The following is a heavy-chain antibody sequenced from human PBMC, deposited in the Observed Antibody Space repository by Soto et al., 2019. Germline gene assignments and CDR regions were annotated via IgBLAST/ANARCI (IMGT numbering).Heavy chain of an antibody. CDR2: INPNSGGT. V-gene: IGHV1-2*04. D-gene: IGHD6-13*01. Sequence: ASVKVSCKASGYTFTGYYMHWVRQAPGQGLEWMGWINPNSGGTNYAQKFQGWVTMTRDTSISTAYMELSRLRSDDTAVYYCGRGRNSSSEDYYYYYMDVWGKGTTVTVSS. J-gene: IGHJ6*03. CDR3: GRGRNSSSEDYYYYYMDV. CDR1: GYTFTGYY.